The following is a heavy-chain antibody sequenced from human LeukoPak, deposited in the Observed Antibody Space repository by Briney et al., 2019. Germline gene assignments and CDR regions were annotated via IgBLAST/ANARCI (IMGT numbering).Heavy chain of an antibody. D-gene: IGHD2-15*01. CDR1: GGTFSSYA. Sequence: ASVKVSCKASGGTFSSYAISWVRQAPGQGLEWMGGIIPIFGTANYAQKFQGRVTITADESTSTAYMELSSLRSEDTAVYYCARGVVVVVAATGSVYYYGVDVWGQGTTVTVSS. CDR3: ARGVVVVVAATGSVYYYGVDV. J-gene: IGHJ6*02. V-gene: IGHV1-69*13. CDR2: IIPIFGTA.